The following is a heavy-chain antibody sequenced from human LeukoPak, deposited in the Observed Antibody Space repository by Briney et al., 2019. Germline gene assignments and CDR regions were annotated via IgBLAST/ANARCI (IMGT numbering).Heavy chain of an antibody. Sequence: PSETLSLTCAVYGGSFSGYYWSWIRQPPGKGLELMGEINHSGSTNYNPSLKSRVTISVDTSKNHFSLQLSSVTAADTAVYYCASAGRYCSGGSCYGVAYGGEGTLLTVSS. CDR1: GGSFSGYY. CDR2: INHSGST. D-gene: IGHD2-15*01. CDR3: ASAGRYCSGGSCYGVAY. V-gene: IGHV4-34*01. J-gene: IGHJ1*01.